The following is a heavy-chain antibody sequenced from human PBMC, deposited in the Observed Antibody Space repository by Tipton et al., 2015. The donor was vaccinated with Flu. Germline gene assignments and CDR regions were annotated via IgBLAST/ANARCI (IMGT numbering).Heavy chain of an antibody. D-gene: IGHD2-15*01. CDR2: IGPDATTT. CDR3: ALHVEDCSRGCYSNFGN. CDR1: GFTFSNSW. Sequence: SLRLSCAASGFTFSNSWMHWVRQLPGQGLEWVARIGPDATTTNYAHSVRGRFTISRDNAKSILYLQMDNLRAGDTAVYHCALHVEDCSRGCYSNFGNWGQGTLVTDSS. J-gene: IGHJ4*02. V-gene: IGHV3-74*01.